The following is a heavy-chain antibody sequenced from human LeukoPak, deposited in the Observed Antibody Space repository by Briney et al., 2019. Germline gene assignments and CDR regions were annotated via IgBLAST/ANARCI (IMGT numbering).Heavy chain of an antibody. CDR3: AKGHTRRLYSGYAQAFDI. V-gene: IGHV3-20*04. Sequence: PGGSLRLSCAASGFTFDDYGMSWVRQAPGKGLEWVSGINWNGGSTGYADSVKGRFTISRDNAKNSLYLQMNSLRAEDMALYYCAKGHTRRLYSGYAQAFDIWGQGTMVTVSS. J-gene: IGHJ3*02. CDR2: INWNGGST. D-gene: IGHD5-12*01. CDR1: GFTFDDYG.